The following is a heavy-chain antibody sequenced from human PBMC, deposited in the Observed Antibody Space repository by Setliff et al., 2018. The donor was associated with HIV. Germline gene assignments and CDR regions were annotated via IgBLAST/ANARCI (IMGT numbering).Heavy chain of an antibody. CDR3: ARQEGYCSSTSCYAGSFMGYYYMDV. V-gene: IGHV4-30-4*08. CDR1: GGSISSDDYY. D-gene: IGHD2-2*01. Sequence: PSETLSLTCTVSGGSISSDDYYWNWIRQPPGKGLEWIGYITYSGSAYYNPSLKSRVTISIDTSNNQISLRLSSVTAADTAVYYCARQEGYCSSTSCYAGSFMGYYYMDVWGKGTTVTVSS. CDR2: ITYSGSA. J-gene: IGHJ6*03.